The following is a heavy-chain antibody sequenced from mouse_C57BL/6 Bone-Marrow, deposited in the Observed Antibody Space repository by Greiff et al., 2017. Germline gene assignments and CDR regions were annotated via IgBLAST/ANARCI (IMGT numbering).Heavy chain of an antibody. CDR1: GYTFTSYW. CDR2: IHPNSGST. D-gene: IGHD4-1*01. CDR3: ASEATGPYYFDY. V-gene: IGHV1-64*01. J-gene: IGHJ2*01. Sequence: QVQLQQPGAELVKPGASVKLSCTASGYTFTSYWMHWVKQRPGQGLEWIGMIHPNSGSTNYNEKFKSKATLTVDKSSSTAYMQLSSLTAEDSAVYYCASEATGPYYFDYWGQGTTLTVSS.